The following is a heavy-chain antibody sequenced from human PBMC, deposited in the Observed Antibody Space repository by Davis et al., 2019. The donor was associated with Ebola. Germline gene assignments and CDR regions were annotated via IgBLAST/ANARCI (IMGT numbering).Heavy chain of an antibody. J-gene: IGHJ3*01. CDR3: AKDNRNIWSEV. CDR2: ISASAIST. Sequence: GESLKISCAASGFVFRNHVMSWVRQAPGKGLVWVATISASAISTYYADSVKGRLTISRDNAKNTLYLQMNGLRVEDTAIYYCAKDNRNIWSEVWGQGTMVTVSS. D-gene: IGHD2/OR15-2a*01. CDR1: GFVFRNHV. V-gene: IGHV3-23*01.